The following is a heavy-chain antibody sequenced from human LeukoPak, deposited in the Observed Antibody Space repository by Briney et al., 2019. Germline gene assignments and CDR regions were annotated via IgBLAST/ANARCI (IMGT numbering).Heavy chain of an antibody. Sequence: PSETLSLTCTVSGGSISSSSYYWGWIRQPPGKGLEWIGSIYYSGSTYYNPSLKSRVTISVDTSKNQFSLKLSSVTAADTAVYYCARAGWELLLCDYWGQGTLVTVSS. V-gene: IGHV4-39*07. D-gene: IGHD1-26*01. CDR1: GGSISSSSYY. CDR2: IYYSGST. CDR3: ARAGWELLLCDY. J-gene: IGHJ4*02.